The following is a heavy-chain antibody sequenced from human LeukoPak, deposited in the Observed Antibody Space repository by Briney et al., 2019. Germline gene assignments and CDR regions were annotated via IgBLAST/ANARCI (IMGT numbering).Heavy chain of an antibody. V-gene: IGHV1-18*01. CDR2: ISAYNGNT. CDR1: GYTFTSYG. J-gene: IGHJ1*01. Sequence: ASVKVSCKASGYTFTSYGISWVRQAPGQGLEWMGWISAYNGNTNYAQKLQGRVTMTTDTSTSTAYMELRSLRSDDTAVYYCARDPKGYCSSTSCRAEYFQHWGQGTLVTVSS. CDR3: ARDPKGYCSSTSCRAEYFQH. D-gene: IGHD2-2*01.